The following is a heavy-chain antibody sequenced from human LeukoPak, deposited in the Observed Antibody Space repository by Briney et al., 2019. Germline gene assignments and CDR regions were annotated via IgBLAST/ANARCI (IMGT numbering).Heavy chain of an antibody. Sequence: RPGGSLRLSCAASGFTFSSYAMSWVRQAPGKGLEWVSAISGSGGSTYYADSVKGRFTISRDNSKNTLYLQMNSLRAEDTAVYYCAKWATYDFWRGYSTRYYFDCWGQGTLVTVSS. CDR2: ISGSGGST. CDR1: GFTFSSYA. CDR3: AKWATYDFWRGYSTRYYFDC. D-gene: IGHD3-3*01. V-gene: IGHV3-23*01. J-gene: IGHJ4*02.